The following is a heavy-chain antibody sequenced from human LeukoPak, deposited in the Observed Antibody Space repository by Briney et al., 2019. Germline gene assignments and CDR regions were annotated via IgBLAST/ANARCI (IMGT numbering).Heavy chain of an antibody. J-gene: IGHJ6*03. CDR2: IVPRFSSP. V-gene: IGHV1-69*05. CDR3: ARAPAASYFYFHFMDV. Sequence: ASVKVSCKASGGTLSNYAFCWVRQAPGQGLEWMGGIVPRFSSPNYAQKFRGRVTITTDESTTTVYMELNSLTSEDTAIYYCARAPAASYFYFHFMDVWARGPRSSSP. CDR1: GGTLSNYA. D-gene: IGHD2-2*01.